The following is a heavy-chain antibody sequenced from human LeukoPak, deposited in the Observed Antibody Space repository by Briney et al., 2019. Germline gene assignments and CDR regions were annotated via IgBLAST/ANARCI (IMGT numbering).Heavy chain of an antibody. D-gene: IGHD6-19*01. Sequence: SETLSLICTVSGASINNCWNWIRQPAGKGLEWIVHIYASWNTKYNPSLKTRVNMSVDTSKKQFPLTLYSMNAADTAVYYCATNYTAVSAFDSWGHGTRVTVSS. CDR1: GASINNC. CDR3: ATNYTAVSAFDS. J-gene: IGHJ4*01. V-gene: IGHV4-4*07. CDR2: IYASWNT.